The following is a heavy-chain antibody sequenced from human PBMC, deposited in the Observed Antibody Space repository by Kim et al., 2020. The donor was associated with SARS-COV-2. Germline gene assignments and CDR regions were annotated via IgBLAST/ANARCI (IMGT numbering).Heavy chain of an antibody. CDR3: ARSARARGVSKLFDP. J-gene: IGHJ5*02. D-gene: IGHD3-10*01. Sequence: ASVKVSCKASGYTFTSYGISWVRQAPGQGLEWMGWISAYNGNTNYAQKLQGRVTMTTDTSTSTAYMELRSLRSDDTAVYYCARSARARGVSKLFDPWGQGTLVTVSS. CDR1: GYTFTSYG. CDR2: ISAYNGNT. V-gene: IGHV1-18*01.